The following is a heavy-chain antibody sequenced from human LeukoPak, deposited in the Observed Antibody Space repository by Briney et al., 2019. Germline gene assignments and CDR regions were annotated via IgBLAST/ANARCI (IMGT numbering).Heavy chain of an antibody. CDR1: GGSISSYY. CDR2: IYYSGST. J-gene: IGHJ4*02. CDR3: ARDGSLGSGWQVFDY. D-gene: IGHD6-19*01. V-gene: IGHV4-59*01. Sequence: SETLSLTRTVSGGSISSYYWSWIRQPPGKGLEWIGYIYYSGSTNYNPSLKSRVTISVDTSKNQFSLKLSSVTAADTAVYYCARDGSLGSGWQVFDYWGQGTLVTVSS.